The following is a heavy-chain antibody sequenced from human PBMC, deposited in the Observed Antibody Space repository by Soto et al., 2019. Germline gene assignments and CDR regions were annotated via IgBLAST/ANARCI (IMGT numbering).Heavy chain of an antibody. V-gene: IGHV1-3*01. D-gene: IGHD2-2*01. CDR3: ARADCSSNSCYFYYGMDV. CDR2: INGGNGNT. CDR1: GYTLTTYA. J-gene: IGHJ6*02. Sequence: ASVKVSCKASGYTLTTYAMHWVRQAPGQRREWMGLINGGNGNTKYSERFQGRVSITRDTSASTDYMELSSLTSEDKAVYYCARADCSSNSCYFYYGMDVWGQGTTVTV.